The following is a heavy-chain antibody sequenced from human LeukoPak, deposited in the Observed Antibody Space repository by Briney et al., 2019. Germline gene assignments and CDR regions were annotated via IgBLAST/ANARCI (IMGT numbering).Heavy chain of an antibody. CDR3: VRDAIAAAGTGG. Sequence: GASVKVSCKASGYTFTGYYMHWVRQAAGQGLEGMGWSNPKSGGTNYAQSFQGRVTMTRDTSISTAYMELSGLRSDDRAVYYCVRDAIAAAGTGGWGQGTLVTVS. CDR2: SNPKSGGT. CDR1: GYTFTGYY. D-gene: IGHD6-13*01. J-gene: IGHJ4*02. V-gene: IGHV1-2*02.